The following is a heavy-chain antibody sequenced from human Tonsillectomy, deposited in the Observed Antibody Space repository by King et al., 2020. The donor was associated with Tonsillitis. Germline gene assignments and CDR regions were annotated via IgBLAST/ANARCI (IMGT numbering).Heavy chain of an antibody. J-gene: IGHJ5*02. CDR2: MDSSDST. D-gene: IGHD3-10*01. CDR3: ASGEVQWILDPRAPIGRGATLWFDA. CDR1: GGSVTNDRYS. V-gene: IGHV4-30-4*07. Sequence: QLQESGPGLVKPSQTLSLSCAVSGGSVTNDRYSWTWIRQPPGKGLEWVAYMDSSDSTNYSPPLQSRVTMSKDSSRNQLFLNVNSVTAADTAVYYCASGEVQWILDPRAPIGRGATLWFDAWGEGTLVTVSS.